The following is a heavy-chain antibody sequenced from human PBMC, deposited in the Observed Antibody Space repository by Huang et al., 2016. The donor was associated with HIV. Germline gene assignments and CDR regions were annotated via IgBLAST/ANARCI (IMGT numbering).Heavy chain of an antibody. CDR2: IVPVLATT. CDR1: GGTFSSYA. J-gene: IGHJ3*01. Sequence: QVRLVQSGAEVRKPGSSVKVSCKASGGTFSSYAISWVRQAPGRGLEWMGGIVPVLATTTYAQTSQGRVTITADESTSTVYMELSGLSSEDTAIYYCAKDFSYSSGWYTDAFNVWGQGTRVGVSS. D-gene: IGHD6-19*01. CDR3: AKDFSYSSGWYTDAFNV. V-gene: IGHV1-69*12.